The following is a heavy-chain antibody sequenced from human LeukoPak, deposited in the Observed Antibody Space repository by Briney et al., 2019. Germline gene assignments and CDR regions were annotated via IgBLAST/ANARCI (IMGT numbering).Heavy chain of an antibody. CDR3: ARDLYSYGFSHGMDV. V-gene: IGHV1-69*01. D-gene: IGHD5-18*01. CDR1: GGTFSSYA. J-gene: IGHJ6*02. Sequence: GASVKVSCKASGGTFSSYAISWVRQAPGQGLEWMGGIIPISGTANYAQKFQGRVTITADESTSTAYMELSSLRSEDTAVYYCARDLYSYGFSHGMDVWGQGTTVTVSS. CDR2: IIPISGTA.